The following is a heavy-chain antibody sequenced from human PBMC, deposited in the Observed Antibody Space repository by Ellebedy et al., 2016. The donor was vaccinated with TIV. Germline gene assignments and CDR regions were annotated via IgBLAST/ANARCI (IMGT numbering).Heavy chain of an antibody. J-gene: IGHJ4*02. Sequence: MPGGSLRLSCAASGFTFSSYAMKWVRQAPGKGLEYIGSVYYSGSPYYNPSFKSRVTLSADTSKNQFSLNLRTVTAADTAVYYCARTDPWQPIDDWGQGILVSVSS. D-gene: IGHD2-21*02. CDR1: GFTFSSYA. V-gene: IGHV4-39*01. CDR2: VYYSGSP. CDR3: ARTDPWQPIDD.